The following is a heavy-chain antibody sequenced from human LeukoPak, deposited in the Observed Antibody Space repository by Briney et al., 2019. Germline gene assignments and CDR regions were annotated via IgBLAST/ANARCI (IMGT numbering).Heavy chain of an antibody. Sequence: GGSLRLSCVASGFTFSTYWMHWVRQAPGKGLLWVSRLSGDGSSTKYADSLKGRFTISRDNAKNSLYLQMNSLRAEDTAVYYCARERDDYYFDYWGQGTLVTVSS. CDR1: GFTFSTYW. D-gene: IGHD3-3*01. CDR3: ARERDDYYFDY. V-gene: IGHV3-74*03. J-gene: IGHJ4*02. CDR2: LSGDGSST.